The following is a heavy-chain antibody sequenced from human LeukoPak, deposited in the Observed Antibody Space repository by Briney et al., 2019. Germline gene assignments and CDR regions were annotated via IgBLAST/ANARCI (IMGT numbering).Heavy chain of an antibody. CDR1: GFTFNRRG. J-gene: IGHJ4*02. CDR2: IRYDGGET. V-gene: IGHV3-30*02. CDR3: AKGFSGDRARGPDY. Sequence: GGSLRLSCAASGFTFNRRGMHWVRQAPGKGLEWVAFIRYDGGETFYADFVKGRFTISRDNAKNSLYLQMNSLRVEDTALYYCAKGFSGDRARGPDYWGQGTLVTVSS. D-gene: IGHD2-15*01.